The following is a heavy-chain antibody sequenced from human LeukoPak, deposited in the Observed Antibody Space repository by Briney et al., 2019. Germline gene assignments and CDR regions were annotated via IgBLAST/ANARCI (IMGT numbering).Heavy chain of an antibody. CDR3: ARGESPDY. CDR1: GGSISSGGYS. V-gene: IGHV4-30-2*01. J-gene: IGHJ4*02. CDR2: IYHSGST. Sequence: PSQTLSLTCAVSGGSISSGGYSWSWIRQPPGKGLEWIGYIYHSGSTYYNPSLKSRVTISVDRSKNQFSLKLSSVTAADTAVYYCARGESPDYWGQTTLVTVSS. D-gene: IGHD3-10*01.